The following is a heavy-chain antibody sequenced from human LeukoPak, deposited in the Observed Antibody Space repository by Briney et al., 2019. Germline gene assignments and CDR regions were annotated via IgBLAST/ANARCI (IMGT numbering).Heavy chain of an antibody. J-gene: IGHJ4*02. Sequence: GGSLRLSCAASGFTFSDYYMSWIRQAPGKGLEWVSYISSSGSTIYYADSVKGRFTISRDNSKNTLYLQMNSLRAEDTAVYYCALGGDENYFDYWGQGTLVTVSS. CDR1: GFTFSDYY. V-gene: IGHV3-11*01. D-gene: IGHD2-21*02. CDR3: ALGGDENYFDY. CDR2: ISSSGSTI.